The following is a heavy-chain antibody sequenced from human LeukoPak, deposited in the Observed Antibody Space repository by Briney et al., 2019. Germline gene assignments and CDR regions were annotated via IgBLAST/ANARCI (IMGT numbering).Heavy chain of an antibody. CDR1: GFSFSSSY. J-gene: IGHJ4*02. Sequence: GGSLRLSCVASGFSFSSSYMSWVRRAPGKGLEWVANIKQDGNEKHYVDSVKGRFTISRDNAKSSLYLQMNSLRAEDTAVYYCARDPRGSEYSHFDSWGQGTLVTVSS. D-gene: IGHD3-10*01. V-gene: IGHV3-7*01. CDR3: ARDPRGSEYSHFDS. CDR2: IKQDGNEK.